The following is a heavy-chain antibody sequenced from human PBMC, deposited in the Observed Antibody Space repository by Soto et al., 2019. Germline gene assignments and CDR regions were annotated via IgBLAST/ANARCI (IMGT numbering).Heavy chain of an antibody. D-gene: IGHD3-10*01. J-gene: IGHJ4*02. Sequence: QVRLQESGPGLVKPSGTLSLTCLVSGGSMSSPNLWSWVRQAPGKGLEWIAEMHHSGATNYNPSLKSGVIIAIDKSKKQISLNRSSVTAADTAVYYCASGSLYYYGSGGMWDSWGRGDLVTVSA. CDR2: MHHSGAT. V-gene: IGHV4-4*02. CDR1: GGSMSSPNL. CDR3: ASGSLYYYGSGGMWDS.